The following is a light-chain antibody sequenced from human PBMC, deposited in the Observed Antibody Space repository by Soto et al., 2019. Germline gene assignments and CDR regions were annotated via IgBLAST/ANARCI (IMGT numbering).Light chain of an antibody. V-gene: IGLV2-14*01. J-gene: IGLJ1*01. CDR3: TSYTRDTALV. CDR1: SSDVGTYNY. CDR2: DVS. Sequence: QSALTQPASVSGSPGQSITISCTGTSSDVGTYNYVSWYQHHPGKALKPIIYDVSNRPSGVSNRFSGSKSGSTASLTISGLQAEDEADYHCTSYTRDTALVFGTGTKVTVL.